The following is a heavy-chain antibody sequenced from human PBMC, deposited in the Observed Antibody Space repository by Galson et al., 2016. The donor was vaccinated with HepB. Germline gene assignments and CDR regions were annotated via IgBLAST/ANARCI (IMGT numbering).Heavy chain of an antibody. CDR1: GFIVNNNY. D-gene: IGHD3-10*01. V-gene: IGHV3-53*01. CDR2: IYGGGIT. CDR3: AGDPGLPNGMDI. Sequence: SLRLSCAASGFIVNNNYMSWVRQAPGKGLEWASVIYGGGITYYADSVKGRFTSTRDSSENTVNLKMNSLRAEDTAVNYCAGDPGLPNGMDIWGQGTTVTVSS. J-gene: IGHJ6*02.